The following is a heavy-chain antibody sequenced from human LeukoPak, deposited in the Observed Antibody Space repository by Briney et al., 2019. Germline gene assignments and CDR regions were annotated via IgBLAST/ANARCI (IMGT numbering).Heavy chain of an antibody. CDR3: AKDGKSGIAANFDY. D-gene: IGHD6-13*01. Sequence: GGSLRLSCAASGFTFDDYAMHWVRQAPGKGLEWVSGTSWNSGSIGYADSVKGRFTISRDNAKNSLYLQMNSLRAEDTALYYCAKDGKSGIAANFDYWGQGTLVTVSS. J-gene: IGHJ4*02. CDR2: TSWNSGSI. CDR1: GFTFDDYA. V-gene: IGHV3-9*01.